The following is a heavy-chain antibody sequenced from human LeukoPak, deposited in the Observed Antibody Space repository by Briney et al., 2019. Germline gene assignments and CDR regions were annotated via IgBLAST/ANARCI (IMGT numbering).Heavy chain of an antibody. J-gene: IGHJ3*02. V-gene: IGHV1-18*01. CDR1: GYTSTSYG. D-gene: IGHD3-16*02. CDR2: ISAYNGNT. CDR3: ARGFGDANDYVWGSYRGYAFDI. Sequence: GASVKVSCKASGYTSTSYGISWVRQAPGQGLEWMGWISAYNGNTNYAQKLQGRVTMTTDTSTSTAYMELRSLRSDDTAVYYCARGFGDANDYVWGSYRGYAFDIWGQGTMVTVSS.